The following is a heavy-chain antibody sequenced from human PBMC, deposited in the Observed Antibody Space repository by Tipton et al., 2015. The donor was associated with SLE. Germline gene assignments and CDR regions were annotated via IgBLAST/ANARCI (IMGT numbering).Heavy chain of an antibody. V-gene: IGHV1-2*02. Sequence: QLVQSGPEVKKPGASVKVSCKASGYTFTGYYMHWVRQAPGQGLEWMGWINPNSGGTNYAQKFQGRVTMTRDTSISTSYMELSRLRSDDTAVYYCAGGGVGLDYYYYYYMDVWGKGTTVTVSS. CDR1: GYTFTGYY. D-gene: IGHD1-26*01. J-gene: IGHJ6*03. CDR3: AGGGVGLDYYYYYYMDV. CDR2: INPNSGGT.